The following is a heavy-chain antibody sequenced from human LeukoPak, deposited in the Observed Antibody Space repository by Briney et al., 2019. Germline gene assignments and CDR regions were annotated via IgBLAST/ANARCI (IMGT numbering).Heavy chain of an antibody. CDR3: ARGDAYALNY. CDR2: INNDGSTT. Sequence: GGSLRLSCGASGFSFRSYWMHWVRQAPGKGLVWVSRINNDGSTTADADSVKGRFTITRDNAKNTLYLQMNSLRAEDTAVYYCARGDAYALNYWDQGTLVTASS. J-gene: IGHJ4*02. CDR1: GFSFRSYW. V-gene: IGHV3-74*01. D-gene: IGHD2-2*01.